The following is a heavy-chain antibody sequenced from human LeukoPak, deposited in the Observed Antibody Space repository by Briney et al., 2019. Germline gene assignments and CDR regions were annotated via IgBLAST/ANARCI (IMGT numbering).Heavy chain of an antibody. Sequence: ASVKVSCKASGYTFTSYCMHWVRQAPGQGLEWMGIINPSGGSTSYAQKFQGRVTITRDMSTRTAYMELSSLRSEDTAVYYCARVSSSWYGGNYYYYYMDVWGKGTTVTVSS. CDR3: ARVSSSWYGGNYYYYYMDV. CDR2: INPSGGST. CDR1: GYTFTSYC. D-gene: IGHD6-13*01. V-gene: IGHV1-46*01. J-gene: IGHJ6*03.